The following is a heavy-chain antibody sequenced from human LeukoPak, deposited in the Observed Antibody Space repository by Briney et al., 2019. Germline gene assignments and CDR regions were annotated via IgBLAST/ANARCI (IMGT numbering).Heavy chain of an antibody. D-gene: IGHD3-9*01. CDR1: GYTFTGYY. CDR3: ARSAADYDILTGYFDY. Sequence: ASVKVSCKASGYTFTGYYINWVRQAPGQGLEWMGWINPKSGGTKYAQKFQGRVTMTSGTSISTAFMEMSRLRSDDTAVYYCARSAADYDILTGYFDYWGQGTLVAVSS. J-gene: IGHJ4*02. V-gene: IGHV1-2*02. CDR2: INPKSGGT.